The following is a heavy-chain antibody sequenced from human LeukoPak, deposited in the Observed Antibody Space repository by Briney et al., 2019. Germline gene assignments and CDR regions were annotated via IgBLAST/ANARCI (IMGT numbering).Heavy chain of an antibody. Sequence: ASVKVSCKASGYTFTSYDINWVRQATGQGLEWMGWMNPNSGNTGYAQKFQGRVTITRNTSISTAYMELSSLRSEDTAVYYCARHLGYCSSTSCYSDAFDIWGQGTMVTVSS. CDR1: GYTFTSYD. CDR3: ARHLGYCSSTSCYSDAFDI. J-gene: IGHJ3*02. V-gene: IGHV1-8*03. CDR2: MNPNSGNT. D-gene: IGHD2-2*01.